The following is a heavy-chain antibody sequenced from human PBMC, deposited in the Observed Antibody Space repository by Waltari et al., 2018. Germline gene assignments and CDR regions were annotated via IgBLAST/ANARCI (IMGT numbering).Heavy chain of an antibody. CDR2: INHSGST. V-gene: IGHV4-34*01. J-gene: IGHJ6*02. Sequence: QVQLQQWGAGLLKPTETLSLTCAVYGGSFSGYYWSWIRQPPGKGLEWIGEINHSGSTNYNPSLKSRVTISVDTSKNQFSLKLSSVTAADTAVYYCARWLEPLLGMDVWGQGTTVTVSS. D-gene: IGHD1-1*01. CDR1: GGSFSGYY. CDR3: ARWLEPLLGMDV.